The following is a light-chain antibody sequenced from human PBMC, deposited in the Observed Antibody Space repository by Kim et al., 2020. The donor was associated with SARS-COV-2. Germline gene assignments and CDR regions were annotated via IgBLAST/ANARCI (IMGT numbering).Light chain of an antibody. CDR3: HQYDTSPRT. Sequence: EIVLTQSPGALSLSPGERASLSCWASQSVRNLLAWYQQKPGQSPRLLIYGASIRATGVPDRFRGSGSETAFTLTISRLDPEDFAVYYCHQYDTSPRTFGQGTKVEIK. V-gene: IGKV3-20*01. CDR2: GAS. CDR1: QSVRNL. J-gene: IGKJ1*01.